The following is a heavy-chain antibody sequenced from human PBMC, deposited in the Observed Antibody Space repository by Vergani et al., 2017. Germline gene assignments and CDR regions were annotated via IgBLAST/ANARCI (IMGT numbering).Heavy chain of an antibody. J-gene: IGHJ4*02. V-gene: IGHV2-5*01. CDR3: AYRHRSYYDSSGYLDY. D-gene: IGHD3-22*01. Sequence: QITLKESGPTLVKPTQTLTLTCTFSGFSLSTSGVGVGWIRQPPGKALEWLALIYWNDDKRYSPSLKSRLTITKDTSKNQVVLTMTNMDPVDTATYYCAYRHRSYYDSSGYLDYWGQGTLVTVSS. CDR2: IYWNDDK. CDR1: GFSLSTSGVG.